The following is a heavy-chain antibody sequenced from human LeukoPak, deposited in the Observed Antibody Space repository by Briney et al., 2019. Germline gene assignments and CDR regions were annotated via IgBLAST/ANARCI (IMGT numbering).Heavy chain of an antibody. CDR3: AKPAVSFLEWLLWYFDY. Sequence: GGSLRPSCAASGFTVSSNYMSWVRQAPGKGLEWVSVIYSGGSTYYADSVKGRFTISRDNSKNTLYLQMNSLRAEDTAVYYCAKPAVSFLEWLLWYFDYWGQGTLVTVSS. V-gene: IGHV3-66*04. CDR1: GFTVSSNY. D-gene: IGHD3-3*01. CDR2: IYSGGST. J-gene: IGHJ4*02.